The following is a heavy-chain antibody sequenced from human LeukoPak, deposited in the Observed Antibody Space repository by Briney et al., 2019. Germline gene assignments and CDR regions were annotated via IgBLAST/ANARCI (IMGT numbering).Heavy chain of an antibody. Sequence: ASVKVSCKASGYTFTGYYMHWVRQAPGQGLEWMGWINPNSIGTNYAQKFQGRVTMTTDTSTSTAYMELRSLRSDDTAVYYCARDPSITIFGVVIRAASWFDPWGQGTLVTVSS. J-gene: IGHJ5*02. D-gene: IGHD3-3*01. V-gene: IGHV1-2*02. CDR1: GYTFTGYY. CDR2: INPNSIGT. CDR3: ARDPSITIFGVVIRAASWFDP.